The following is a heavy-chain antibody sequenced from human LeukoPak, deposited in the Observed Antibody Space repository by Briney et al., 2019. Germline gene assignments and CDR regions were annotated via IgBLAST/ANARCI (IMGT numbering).Heavy chain of an antibody. CDR3: ARVDRDYYDSGSSFEY. V-gene: IGHV4-59*01. Sequence: SETLSLTCTVSGGSISPYYWSWIRQPPGKGLEYVGYIHYTGSTNYNPSLKSRVTISVDTSKNQFSLKLSSVTAADTAVYYCARVDRDYYDSGSSFEYWGQGTLVTVSS. D-gene: IGHD3-10*01. CDR2: IHYTGST. J-gene: IGHJ4*02. CDR1: GGSISPYY.